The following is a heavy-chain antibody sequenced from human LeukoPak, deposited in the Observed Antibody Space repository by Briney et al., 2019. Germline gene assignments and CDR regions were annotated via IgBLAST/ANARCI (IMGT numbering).Heavy chain of an antibody. D-gene: IGHD3-16*01. Sequence: GGSLRLSCAASGFTFSGSAMHWVRQASGKGLEWFCRIRSKANSYATAYAASVIGRFTISRDDSKNTTFLQMDSLKTEDTAVYYCICSTLGFWGQGTLVTVSS. CDR1: GFTFSGSA. CDR3: ICSTLGF. J-gene: IGHJ4*02. CDR2: IRSKANSYAT. V-gene: IGHV3-73*01.